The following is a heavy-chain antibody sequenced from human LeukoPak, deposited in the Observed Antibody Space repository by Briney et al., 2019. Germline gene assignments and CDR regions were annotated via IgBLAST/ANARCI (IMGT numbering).Heavy chain of an antibody. V-gene: IGHV1-8*01. CDR2: MNPNSGNT. D-gene: IGHD2-2*02. J-gene: IGHJ3*02. CDR3: ARYCSSTSCYIPGGAFDI. CDR1: GYTFTSYD. Sequence: ASVKVSCKASGYTFTSYDINWVRQATGQGLEWMGWMNPNSGNTGYAQKFRGRVTMTRNTSISTAYMELSSLRSEDTAVYYCARYCSSTSCYIPGGAFDIWGQGTMVTVSS.